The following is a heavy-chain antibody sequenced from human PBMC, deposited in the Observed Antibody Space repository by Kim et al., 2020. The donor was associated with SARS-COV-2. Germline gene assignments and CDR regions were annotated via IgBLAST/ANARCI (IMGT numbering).Heavy chain of an antibody. CDR3: SRGAVIVVENPDY. Sequence: ASVKVSCKASGYTFTGYYMHWVRQAPGQGLEWMGWINPNSGGTNYAQKFQGRVTMTRDTSISTAYMELSRLRSDDTAVYYCSRGAVIVVENPDYWGQGTLVTVSS. J-gene: IGHJ4*02. V-gene: IGHV1-2*02. CDR1: GYTFTGYY. D-gene: IGHD3-16*02. CDR2: INPNSGGT.